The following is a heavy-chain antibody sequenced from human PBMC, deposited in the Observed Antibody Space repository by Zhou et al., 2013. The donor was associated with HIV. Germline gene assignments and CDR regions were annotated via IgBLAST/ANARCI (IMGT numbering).Heavy chain of an antibody. Sequence: QVRLLQSGAEVKKPGASVRVSCEASGYILSDYHIHWMRQAPGQGPEWMGWINSKTGATTYAQKFQGRVTMTRDTSISTAYMELGRLRSDDTAVYYCARDHDILTGPYYGMDVWGQGTTVTVSS. V-gene: IGHV1-2*02. D-gene: IGHD3-9*01. J-gene: IGHJ6*02. CDR1: GYILSDYH. CDR3: ARDHDILTGPYYGMDV. CDR2: INSKTGAT.